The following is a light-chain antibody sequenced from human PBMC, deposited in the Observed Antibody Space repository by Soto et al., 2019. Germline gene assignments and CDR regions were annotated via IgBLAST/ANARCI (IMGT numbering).Light chain of an antibody. Sequence: IVLTQSPATLSLSPGERATLSCRVSRDVSVYLAWYQQRLGQPPRLLIYDAVNRARGIPARFSGSGSGTDFTLTISSLAPEDFAVYYCQHRSDWPPSFGGGTTVEVK. CDR1: RDVSVY. V-gene: IGKV3-11*01. J-gene: IGKJ4*01. CDR2: DAV. CDR3: QHRSDWPPS.